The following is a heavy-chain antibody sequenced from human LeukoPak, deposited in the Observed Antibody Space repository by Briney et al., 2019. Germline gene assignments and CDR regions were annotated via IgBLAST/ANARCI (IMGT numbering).Heavy chain of an antibody. V-gene: IGHV4-61*02. CDR1: GGSISSGSYH. Sequence: SETLSLTCTVSGGSISSGSYHCSWIRQPAGKGLEWIGRIYTSGSTNYNPSLKSRVTISVDTSKNQFSLKLSSVTAADTAVYYCASGRGDGYDFDYWGQGTLLTVSS. CDR2: IYTSGST. J-gene: IGHJ4*02. CDR3: ASGRGDGYDFDY. D-gene: IGHD5-24*01.